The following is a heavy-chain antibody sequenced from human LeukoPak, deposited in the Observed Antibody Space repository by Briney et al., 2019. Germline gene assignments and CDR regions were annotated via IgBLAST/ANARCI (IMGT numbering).Heavy chain of an antibody. J-gene: IGHJ4*02. V-gene: IGHV3-23*01. Sequence: GGSLRLSCAASGFTFSSYDMSWVRQAPGKGLEWVSAISGSGGSTYYADPVKGRFTISRDNSKNTLYLQMNSLRAEDTAVYYCAKGVLDCSGGSCYMYYFDYWGQGTLVTVSS. CDR2: ISGSGGST. CDR3: AKGVLDCSGGSCYMYYFDY. CDR1: GFTFSSYD. D-gene: IGHD2-15*01.